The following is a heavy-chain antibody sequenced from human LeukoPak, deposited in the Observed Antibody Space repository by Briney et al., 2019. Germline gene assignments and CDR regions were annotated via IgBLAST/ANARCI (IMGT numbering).Heavy chain of an antibody. J-gene: IGHJ6*03. CDR1: GGSFSGYY. Sequence: SETLSLTCAVYGGSFSGYYWSWIRQPPGKGLEWIGYIYYSGSTNYNPSLKSRVTISVDTSKNQFSLKLSSVTAADTAVYYCARAVAGTEGYYYYYYYMDVWGKGTTVT. D-gene: IGHD6-19*01. V-gene: IGHV4-59*01. CDR2: IYYSGST. CDR3: ARAVAGTEGYYYYYYYMDV.